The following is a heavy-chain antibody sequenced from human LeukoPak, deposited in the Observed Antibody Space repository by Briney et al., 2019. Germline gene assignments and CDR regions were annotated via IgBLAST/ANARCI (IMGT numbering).Heavy chain of an antibody. J-gene: IGHJ6*03. V-gene: IGHV3-11*04. CDR3: ARGGGHQGYYMDV. Sequence: SGGSLRLSCVVSGFGFSDSYMTWIRQTPGKGLEWLAYISGSGSDIYYADSVKGRFTISRDNAKNSLYLQMSSLRVEDTAVYYCARGGGHQGYYMDVWGKGTTVTISS. CDR1: GFGFSDSY. CDR2: ISGSGSDI.